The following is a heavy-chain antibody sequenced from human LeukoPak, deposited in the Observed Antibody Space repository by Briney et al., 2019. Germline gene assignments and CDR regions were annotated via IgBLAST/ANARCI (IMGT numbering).Heavy chain of an antibody. V-gene: IGHV4-30-2*01. D-gene: IGHD3-10*01. CDR2: IYHSGSA. CDR1: GGSISSGGYS. Sequence: PSETLSLTCAVSGGSISSGGYSWSWIRQPPGKGLEWIGSIYHSGSAYYNPSLTSRVTMSVDRSKNQFSLKLGSVTAADTAVYYCARERRDRFGENAFDIWGQGTLVTVSS. J-gene: IGHJ3*02. CDR3: ARERRDRFGENAFDI.